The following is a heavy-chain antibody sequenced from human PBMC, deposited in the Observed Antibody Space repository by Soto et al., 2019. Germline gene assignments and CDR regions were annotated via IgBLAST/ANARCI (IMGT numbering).Heavy chain of an antibody. CDR2: INPGNGDT. CDR3: ARPMFGEFDF. D-gene: IGHD3-10*02. V-gene: IGHV1-3*01. Sequence: QVQLLQSGAEVKEPGASVRVSCKASGYTFDRYIIPWGRQAPGQRLEWMGWINPGNGDTKYSQRFQGSVTFTSDTSARTAYLELNNLKSEDTAVFYCARPMFGEFDFWGQGTLVTVSS. J-gene: IGHJ5*01. CDR1: GYTFDRYI.